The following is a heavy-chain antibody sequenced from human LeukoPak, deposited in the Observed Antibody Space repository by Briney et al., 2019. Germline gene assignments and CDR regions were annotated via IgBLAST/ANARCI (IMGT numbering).Heavy chain of an antibody. D-gene: IGHD6-13*01. CDR2: IYYSGST. CDR1: GGSISSSSYC. Sequence: SETLSLTCTASGGSISSSSYCWGWIRQPPGQGLEWIGSIYYSGSTYYNPSLKSPVTLSVDTPKNQCSLKLSSVTAADTAVYYCARDSSWGQGTLVTVSS. J-gene: IGHJ4*02. V-gene: IGHV4-39*01. CDR3: ARDSS.